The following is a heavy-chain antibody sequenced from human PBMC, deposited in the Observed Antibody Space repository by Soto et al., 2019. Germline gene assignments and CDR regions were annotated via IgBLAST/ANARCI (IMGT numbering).Heavy chain of an antibody. CDR3: ARDPKTVLGAFDI. V-gene: IGHV4-31*03. Sequence: SETLSLTCTVSGGSISSGGYYWSWIRQHPGKGLEWIGYIYYSGSTYYNPSLKSRVTISVDTSKNQFSLKLSSVTAADTAVYYCARDPKTVLGAFDIWGQGTMVTVSS. CDR2: IYYSGST. D-gene: IGHD4-17*01. J-gene: IGHJ3*02. CDR1: GGSISSGGYY.